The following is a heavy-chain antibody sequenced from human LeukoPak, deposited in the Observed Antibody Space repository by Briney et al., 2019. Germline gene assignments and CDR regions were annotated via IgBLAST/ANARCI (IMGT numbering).Heavy chain of an antibody. CDR1: GGSISSSSYY. CDR2: IYYSGST. J-gene: IGHJ1*01. Sequence: PSETLSLTCTVSGGSISSSSYYWGWIRQPPGKGLEWIGSIYYSGSTYYNPSLKSRVTISVDTSKNQFSLKLSSVTAADTAVYYCARLAYSSRVLLYWGQGTLVTVSS. CDR3: ARLAYSSRVLLY. D-gene: IGHD6-13*01. V-gene: IGHV4-39*01.